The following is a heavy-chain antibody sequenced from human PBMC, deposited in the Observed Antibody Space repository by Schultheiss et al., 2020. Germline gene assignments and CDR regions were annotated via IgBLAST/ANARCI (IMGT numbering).Heavy chain of an antibody. Sequence: SVKVSCKASGGTFSSYAISWVRQAPGQGLEWMGGIIPIFGTANYAQKFQGRVTITADESTSTAYMELSSLRSEDTAVYYCARVQTHIVVVPAATKYYYYGMDVWGQGTTVTVSS. CDR1: GGTFSSYA. J-gene: IGHJ6*02. CDR2: IIPIFGTA. CDR3: ARVQTHIVVVPAATKYYYYGMDV. V-gene: IGHV1-69*13. D-gene: IGHD2-2*01.